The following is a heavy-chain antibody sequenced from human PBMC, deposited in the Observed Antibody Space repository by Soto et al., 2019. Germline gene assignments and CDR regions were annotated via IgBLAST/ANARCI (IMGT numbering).Heavy chain of an antibody. CDR3: ARQAYSSSSGFGWFDP. CDR1: GGSISSYY. CDR2: IYYSGST. V-gene: IGHV4-59*08. Sequence: LSXTCTVSGGSISSYYWSWIRQPPGKGLEWIGYIYYSGSTNYNPSLKSRVTISVDTSKNQFSLKLSSVTAADTAVYYCARQAYSSSSGFGWFDPWGQGTLVTXSS. D-gene: IGHD6-6*01. J-gene: IGHJ5*02.